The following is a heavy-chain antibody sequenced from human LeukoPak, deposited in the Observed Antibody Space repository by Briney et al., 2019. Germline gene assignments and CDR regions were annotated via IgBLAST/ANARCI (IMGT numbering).Heavy chain of an antibody. J-gene: IGHJ3*02. V-gene: IGHV4-38-2*01. CDR1: GYSISSGYY. Sequence: KPSETLSLTCAVSGYSISSGYYWGWIRQPPGKGLEWIGSIHHSGSTYYNPSLKSRLTISVDTAKNQLTLKLSSVTAADTAVYYCAVAPPDDAFDIWGQGTMVTVSS. CDR2: IHHSGST. CDR3: AVAPPDDAFDI.